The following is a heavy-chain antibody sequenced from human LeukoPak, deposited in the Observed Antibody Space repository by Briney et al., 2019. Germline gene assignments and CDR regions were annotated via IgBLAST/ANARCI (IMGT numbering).Heavy chain of an antibody. V-gene: IGHV1-2*02. J-gene: IGHJ6*02. D-gene: IGHD2-2*01. Sequence: ASVTVSCKASGYTFTGYYMHWVRQAPGQGLEWMGWINPNSGGTNYAQKFQGRVTMTRDTSISTAYMELSRLRSDDTAVYYCARLTVVVPAAMTLYYYYGMDVWGQGTTVTVSS. CDR2: INPNSGGT. CDR1: GYTFTGYY. CDR3: ARLTVVVPAAMTLYYYYGMDV.